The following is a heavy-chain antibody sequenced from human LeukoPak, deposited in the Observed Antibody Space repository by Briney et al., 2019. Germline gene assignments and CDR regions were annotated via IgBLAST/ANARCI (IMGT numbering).Heavy chain of an antibody. V-gene: IGHV3-30*18. CDR1: GFIFSSYG. J-gene: IGHJ4*02. CDR3: AKTRDNGDPSEGFDY. Sequence: GGSLRLSCAASGFIFSSYGMHWVRQAPGKGLEWVAVISYDGSDKYYVDSAEGRFTISRDNSKNTLYLQMHSLTTDDTALYYCAKTRDNGDPSEGFDYWGQGALVTVSS. D-gene: IGHD4-17*01. CDR2: ISYDGSDK.